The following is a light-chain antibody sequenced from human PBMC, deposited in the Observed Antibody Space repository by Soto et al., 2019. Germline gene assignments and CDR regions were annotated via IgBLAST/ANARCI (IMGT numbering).Light chain of an antibody. CDR1: QSIDSW. J-gene: IGKJ4*01. V-gene: IGKV1-5*03. Sequence: DIQMTQSPSTLSASVGDRVTITCRASQSIDSWLAWYQQKPGKAPKLLIFKTSNLESGVPSRFSGSGSGPDFSLTISSLQPDDFATYYCQQYKSFSLNFGGGTRVEVK. CDR3: QQYKSFSLN. CDR2: KTS.